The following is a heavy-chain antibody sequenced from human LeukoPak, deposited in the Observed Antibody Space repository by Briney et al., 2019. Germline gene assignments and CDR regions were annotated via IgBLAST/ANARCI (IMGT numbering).Heavy chain of an antibody. J-gene: IGHJ4*02. V-gene: IGHV3-48*03. CDR2: ISGSGSTI. CDR1: GFTFSRYE. Sequence: GGSLRLSCAASGFTFSRYEMNWVRQAPGKGLEWISYISGSGSTIYYADSVKGRFTISRDNSKNTLYLQMNSLRAEGTAVYYCARPDSYSSSSDFDYWGQGTLVTVSS. D-gene: IGHD6-6*01. CDR3: ARPDSYSSSSDFDY.